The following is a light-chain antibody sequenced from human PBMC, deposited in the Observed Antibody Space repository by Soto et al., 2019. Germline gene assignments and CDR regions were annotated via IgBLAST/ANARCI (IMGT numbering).Light chain of an antibody. CDR1: QGIRND. Sequence: DIQMTQSPSSLSASVGDRVTITCRASQGIRNDLAWYQQKPGTAPQRLIYSAASLQSGVPSRFSGSGSGTEFTLKISSLQPEDFATYYCVQHNSYPWTFGQGTKVEIK. CDR2: SAA. V-gene: IGKV1-17*01. J-gene: IGKJ1*01. CDR3: VQHNSYPWT.